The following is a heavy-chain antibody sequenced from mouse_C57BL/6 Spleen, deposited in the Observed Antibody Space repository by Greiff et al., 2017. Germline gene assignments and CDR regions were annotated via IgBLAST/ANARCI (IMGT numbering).Heavy chain of an antibody. Sequence: VQLQQSGPELVKPGASVKISCKASGYSFTGYYMNWVKQSPEKSLEWIGEINPSTGGTTYNQKFKAKATLTVDKSSSTAYMQLKSLTSEDSAVYYCARSGGPLDYWGQGTTLTVSS. V-gene: IGHV1-42*01. J-gene: IGHJ2*01. CDR1: GYSFTGYY. CDR3: ARSGGPLDY. CDR2: INPSTGGT.